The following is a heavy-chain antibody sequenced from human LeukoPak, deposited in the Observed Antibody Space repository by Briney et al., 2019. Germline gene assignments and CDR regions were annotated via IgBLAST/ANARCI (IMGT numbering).Heavy chain of an antibody. D-gene: IGHD2-2*01. V-gene: IGHV3-23*01. Sequence: QPGGSLRLSCAASGFTFSSYAMSWVRQAPGKGLEWVSAISGSGGSTYYADSVKGRFTISRDNAKNSLYLQMNSLRAEDTAVYYCARRGVSSPSDYWDQGTLVTVSS. CDR2: ISGSGGST. CDR1: GFTFSSYA. CDR3: ARRGVSSPSDY. J-gene: IGHJ4*02.